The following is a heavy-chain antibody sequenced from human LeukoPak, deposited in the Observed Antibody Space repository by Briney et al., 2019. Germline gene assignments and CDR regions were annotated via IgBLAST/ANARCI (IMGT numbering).Heavy chain of an antibody. CDR3: ARGPQATVTTWHYYFDY. J-gene: IGHJ4*02. D-gene: IGHD4-11*01. Sequence: SQTLSLTCTVSGGSISSGGYYWSWIRQHPGKGLEWIGYIYYSGSTYYNPSLKSRVTISVDTSKNQFSLKPSSVTAADTAVYYCARGPQATVTTWHYYFDYWGQGTLVTVSS. CDR2: IYYSGST. CDR1: GGSISSGGYY. V-gene: IGHV4-31*03.